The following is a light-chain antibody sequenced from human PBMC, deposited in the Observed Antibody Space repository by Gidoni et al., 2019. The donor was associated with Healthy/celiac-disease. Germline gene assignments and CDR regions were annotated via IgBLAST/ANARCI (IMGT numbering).Light chain of an antibody. CDR2: GKN. CDR1: SLRSYY. J-gene: IGLJ2*01. CDR3: NSRDSSGNHLRV. Sequence: SSELTQDPAVSVALGQTVRITCPGDSLRSYYASWYQQKPRQAPVLVIYGKNNRPSGIPDRFSGSSSGNTASLTITGAQAEDEADYYCNSRDSSGNHLRVFGGGTKLTVL. V-gene: IGLV3-19*01.